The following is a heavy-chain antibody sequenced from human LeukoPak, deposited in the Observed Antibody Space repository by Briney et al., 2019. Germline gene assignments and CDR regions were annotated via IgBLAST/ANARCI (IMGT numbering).Heavy chain of an antibody. D-gene: IGHD3-9*01. CDR2: IRYEGSQ. CDR1: GFVFSGFG. J-gene: IGHJ3*02. CDR3: ARDDYDILTGYGPPNAFDI. Sequence: PGDSLRLSCAASGFVFSGFGMHWVRQAPGKGLEWVAFIRYEGSQYYVDSVKGRFTISRDNFKNTLYLQMNSLRPEDTGLYYCARDDYDILTGYGPPNAFDIWGQGTMVTVSS. V-gene: IGHV3-30*02.